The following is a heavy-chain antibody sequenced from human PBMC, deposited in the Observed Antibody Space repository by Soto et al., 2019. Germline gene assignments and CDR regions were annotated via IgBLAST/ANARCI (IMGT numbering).Heavy chain of an antibody. CDR1: GFTFGDYA. V-gene: IGHV3-49*04. D-gene: IGHD3-3*01. Sequence: GGSLRLSCTASGFTFGDYAMSWVRQAPGKGLEWVGFIRSKAYGGTTGYAASVKGRFTISRDDSKSIAYLQMNSLKTEDTAVYYCNFFDFWSGYYGPQFDYWGQGTLVTVPQ. J-gene: IGHJ4*02. CDR2: IRSKAYGGTT. CDR3: NFFDFWSGYYGPQFDY.